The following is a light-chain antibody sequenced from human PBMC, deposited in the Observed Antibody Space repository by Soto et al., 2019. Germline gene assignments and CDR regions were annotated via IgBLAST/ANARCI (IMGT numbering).Light chain of an antibody. CDR3: SSYTSSSTLV. CDR2: DVS. CDR1: SSDVGDYNY. V-gene: IGLV2-14*01. Sequence: QSVLTQPASVSGSPGQSITISCTGTSSDVGDYNYVSWYQQRPGKAPKVMIYDVSNRPSGVSNRFSGSKSGNTASLTISGLQAEDEADYYCSSYTSSSTLVFGTGTKVTVL. J-gene: IGLJ1*01.